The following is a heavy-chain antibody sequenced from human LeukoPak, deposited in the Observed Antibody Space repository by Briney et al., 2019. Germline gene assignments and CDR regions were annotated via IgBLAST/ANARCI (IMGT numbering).Heavy chain of an antibody. V-gene: IGHV1-69*13. Sequence: PVKVSCTASGGRFGNYALNWVRQAPGQRFEWMGAITPLYGASNYAQKFQGRLTIVADESTGTGYMELRSLASEDTAVYYCAADSHTSGFDYWAQGTLVTVSS. D-gene: IGHD1-1*01. CDR3: AADSHTSGFDY. J-gene: IGHJ4*02. CDR2: ITPLYGAS. CDR1: GGRFGNYA.